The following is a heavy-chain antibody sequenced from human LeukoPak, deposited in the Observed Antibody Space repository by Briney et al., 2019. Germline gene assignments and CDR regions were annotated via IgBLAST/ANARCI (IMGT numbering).Heavy chain of an antibody. D-gene: IGHD1-14*01. J-gene: IGHJ4*02. Sequence: PSETLSLTCTVSGDSISSYYWSWIRQPPGKGLEWIGYIYYSGSTNYNPSLKSRVTISIDTSKNQFSLKLSSVTAADTAVYYCARLGSGPVDYWGRGTLVTVSS. CDR3: ARLGSGPVDY. CDR2: IYYSGST. CDR1: GDSISSYY. V-gene: IGHV4-59*08.